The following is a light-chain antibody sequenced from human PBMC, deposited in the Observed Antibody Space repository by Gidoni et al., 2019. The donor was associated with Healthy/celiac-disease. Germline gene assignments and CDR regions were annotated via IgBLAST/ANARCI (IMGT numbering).Light chain of an antibody. CDR1: QSVSSSY. V-gene: IGKV3-20*01. J-gene: IGKJ1*01. Sequence: DIVFTQSPGTLSLSPGERATLSCRASQSVSSSYLAWYQQKPGQATRLLIYGASSRATGIPDRVSGSGSGKDFTLTISRLEPEDFAVYYWQQYGSSPRTFGQXTKVEIK. CDR3: QQYGSSPRT. CDR2: GAS.